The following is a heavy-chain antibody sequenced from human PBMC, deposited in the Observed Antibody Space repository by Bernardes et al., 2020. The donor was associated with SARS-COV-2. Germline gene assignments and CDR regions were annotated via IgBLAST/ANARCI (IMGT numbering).Heavy chain of an antibody. Sequence: SETLSLTCTVSGGSISSGDYYWSWIRQPPGKGLEWIGYIYYSGSTYYNPSLKSRVTISVDTSKNQFSLKLSSVTAADTAVYYCARVRRDYGDYGAVDYWGQETLVTVSS. CDR2: IYYSGST. CDR1: GGSISSGDYY. CDR3: ARVRRDYGDYGAVDY. D-gene: IGHD4-17*01. V-gene: IGHV4-30-4*01. J-gene: IGHJ4*02.